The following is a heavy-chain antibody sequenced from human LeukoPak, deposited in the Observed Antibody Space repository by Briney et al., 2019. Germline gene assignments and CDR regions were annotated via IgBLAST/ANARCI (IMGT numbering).Heavy chain of an antibody. CDR1: GFTFSSYG. V-gene: IGHV3-33*01. CDR2: IWYDGSNK. Sequence: GGSLRLSCAASGFTFSSYGMRWVRQAPGKGLEWVAVIWYDGSNKYYADSVKGRFTISRDNSKNTLYLQMNSLRAEDTAVYYCARAYSTSPFLFDYWGQGTLVTVSS. D-gene: IGHD4-11*01. J-gene: IGHJ4*02. CDR3: ARAYSTSPFLFDY.